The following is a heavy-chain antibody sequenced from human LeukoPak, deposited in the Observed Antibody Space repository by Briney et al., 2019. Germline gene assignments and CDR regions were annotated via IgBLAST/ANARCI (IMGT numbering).Heavy chain of an antibody. V-gene: IGHV3-21*01. CDR3: AREGLRTERSDTDAFDI. D-gene: IGHD3-3*01. J-gene: IGHJ3*02. CDR2: ISSNGYYI. CDR1: GFTFRTNT. Sequence: GGSLRLSCAASGFTFRTNTINWVRQAPGKGLEWVSSISSNGYYIYYAGSVRGRFTISRDNAKNSLYLQMNSLRAEDTALYYCAREGLRTERSDTDAFDIWGQGTMVTVSS.